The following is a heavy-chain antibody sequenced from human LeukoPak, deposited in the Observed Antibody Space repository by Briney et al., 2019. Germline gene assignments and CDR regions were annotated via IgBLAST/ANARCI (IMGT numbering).Heavy chain of an antibody. Sequence: SETLSLTCTVSGYSISSSSYYWGWIRQPPGKGLEWIGSIYYSGSTYYIPSLKSRVTISVDTSKNQFSLKLSSVTAADTAVYYCASLRERSYYARGFDYWGQGTLVTVSS. CDR1: GYSISSSSYY. J-gene: IGHJ4*02. D-gene: IGHD1-26*01. CDR3: ASLRERSYYARGFDY. V-gene: IGHV4-39*01. CDR2: IYYSGST.